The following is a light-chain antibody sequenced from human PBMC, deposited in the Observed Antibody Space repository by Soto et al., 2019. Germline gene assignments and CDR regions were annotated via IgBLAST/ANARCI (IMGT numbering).Light chain of an antibody. Sequence: EIVLAQSPATLSLSPGERAILSCMASQSVSSYLAWYQQKPGQAPRLLIYDASNRATGIPARFSGSGSGTDFTLTISSLEPEDFAVYYCQQYVSSPPTFGQGTKVDIK. CDR1: QSVSSY. CDR2: DAS. V-gene: IGKV3-11*01. J-gene: IGKJ1*01. CDR3: QQYVSSPPT.